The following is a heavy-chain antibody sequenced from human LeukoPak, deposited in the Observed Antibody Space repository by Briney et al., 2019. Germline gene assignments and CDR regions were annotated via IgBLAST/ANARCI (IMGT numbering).Heavy chain of an antibody. CDR2: IRYDGSNK. CDR1: GFTFSSYW. CDR3: AKDPTGYYYDSSGYYGGY. Sequence: PGGSLRLSCAASGFTFSSYWMTWVRQAPGKGLEWVAFIRYDGSNKYYADSVKGRFTISRDNSKNTLYLQMNSLRAEDTAVYYCAKDPTGYYYDSSGYYGGYWGQGTLVTVSS. D-gene: IGHD3-22*01. V-gene: IGHV3-30*02. J-gene: IGHJ4*02.